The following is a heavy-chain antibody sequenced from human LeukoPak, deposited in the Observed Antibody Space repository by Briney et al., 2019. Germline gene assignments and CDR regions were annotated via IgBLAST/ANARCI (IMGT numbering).Heavy chain of an antibody. CDR2: IYFTGST. J-gene: IGHJ4*02. CDR1: GDSITTYY. CDR3: ARDSYGDFDS. V-gene: IGHV4-59*01. D-gene: IGHD4-17*01. Sequence: SETLSLTCTVSGDSITTYYWSWIRQPPGKGQEWIGHIYFTGSTHYNPTLKSRVTMSVDTSHNQYFLKLSSVTAADTAVYFCARDSYGDFDSWGRGTLATVSS.